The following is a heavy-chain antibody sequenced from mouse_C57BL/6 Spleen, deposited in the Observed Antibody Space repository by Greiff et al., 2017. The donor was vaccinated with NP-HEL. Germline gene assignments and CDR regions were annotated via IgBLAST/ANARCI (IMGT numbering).Heavy chain of an antibody. J-gene: IGHJ4*01. CDR1: GFTFSDYY. CDR2: INYDGSST. D-gene: IGHD1-1*01. CDR3: ARVITTVVAEAMDY. Sequence: EVMLVESEGGLVQPGSSMKLSCTASGFTFSDYYMAWVRQVPEKGLEWVANINYDGSSTYYLDSLKSRFIISRDNAKNILYLQMSSLKSEDTATYYCARVITTVVAEAMDYGGQGTSVTVSS. V-gene: IGHV5-16*01.